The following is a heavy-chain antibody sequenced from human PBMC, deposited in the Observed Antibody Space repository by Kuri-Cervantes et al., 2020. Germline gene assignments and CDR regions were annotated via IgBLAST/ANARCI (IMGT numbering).Heavy chain of an antibody. CDR2: ISGSGGST. V-gene: IGHV3-23*01. J-gene: IGHJ4*02. D-gene: IGHD1-1*01. CDR3: ARDIGLEPEGLDY. CDR1: GFTVSSNY. Sequence: GGSLRLSCAASGFTVSSNYMSWVRQAPGKGLEWVSAISGSGGSTYYADSVKGRFTISRDNAKNFLYLQISSLRAEDTALYYCARDIGLEPEGLDYWGQGTLVTVSS.